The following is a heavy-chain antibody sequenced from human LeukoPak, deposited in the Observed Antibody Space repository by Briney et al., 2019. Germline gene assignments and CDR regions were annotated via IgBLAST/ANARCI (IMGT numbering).Heavy chain of an antibody. V-gene: IGHV3-30*18. D-gene: IGHD5-12*01. CDR2: ISYDGSNK. CDR1: GYTFTSYG. Sequence: SCKASGYTFTSYGISWVRQAPGKGLEWVAVISYDGSNKYYADSVKGRFTVSRDDSKNTLYLQMNSLRAEDTAVYYCAKDYSGYEGYFDYWGQGTLVTVSS. J-gene: IGHJ4*02. CDR3: AKDYSGYEGYFDY.